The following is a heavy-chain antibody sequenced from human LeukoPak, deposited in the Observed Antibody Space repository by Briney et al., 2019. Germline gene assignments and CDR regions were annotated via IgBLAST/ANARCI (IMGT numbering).Heavy chain of an antibody. CDR2: ISAYNGNT. Sequence: ASVKVSYKASGYTFTSYGISWVRQAPGQGVEGMGWISAYNGNTNYAQKLQGRVTMTTDTSTSTAYMELRSLRSDDTAVYYCARYSGYDLVDYFDYWGQGTLVTVSS. J-gene: IGHJ4*02. CDR1: GYTFTSYG. V-gene: IGHV1-18*01. CDR3: ARYSGYDLVDYFDY. D-gene: IGHD5-12*01.